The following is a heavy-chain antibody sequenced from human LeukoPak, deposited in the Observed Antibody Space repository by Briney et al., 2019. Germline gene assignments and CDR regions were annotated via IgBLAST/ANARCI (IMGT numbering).Heavy chain of an antibody. J-gene: IGHJ6*02. CDR2: ISGNGDTT. D-gene: IGHD3-10*01. CDR1: GFTFSSYA. CDR3: AKRSRRLTIVRGVPREDV. Sequence: GGSLRLSCAASGFTFSSYAMNWIRQAPGKGLEWVSGISGNGDTTYYADSVKGRFTISRDNSKNTLYLQMNSLRAEDTAVYYCAKRSRRLTIVRGVPREDVWGQGTTVTVSS. V-gene: IGHV3-23*01.